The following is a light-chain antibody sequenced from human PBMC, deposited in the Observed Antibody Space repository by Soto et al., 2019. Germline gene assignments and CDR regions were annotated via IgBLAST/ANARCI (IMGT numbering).Light chain of an antibody. CDR3: QHYNGLPYP. V-gene: IGKV1-5*02. CDR2: DAS. CDR1: QNSRSR. Sequence: IQITHSPSTVSASVGDRSSIIGPARQNSRSRLAWFQQKPGKAPRLLIYDASSLASGVPQRFSGSGSGTDFTLTIGGLQPDDFATYYCQHYNGLPYPFGQGTKVDIK. J-gene: IGKJ1*01.